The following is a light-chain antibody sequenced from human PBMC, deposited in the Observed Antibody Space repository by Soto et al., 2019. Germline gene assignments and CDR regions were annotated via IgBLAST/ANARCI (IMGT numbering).Light chain of an antibody. CDR2: EVS. Sequence: QSALTQAASVSGSPGQSITISRTGTSSDDALYLYVSWFQQHPGKAPKLLIYEVSKRPSGVPLRFSDSRSGKTASLTISGLQDDEEPDYYCSGSSGADTYVFGTGTKVTVL. V-gene: IGLV2-14*01. J-gene: IGLJ1*01. CDR3: SGSSGADTYV. CDR1: SSDDALYLY.